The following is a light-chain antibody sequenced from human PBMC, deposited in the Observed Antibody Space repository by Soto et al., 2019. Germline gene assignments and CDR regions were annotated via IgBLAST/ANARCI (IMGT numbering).Light chain of an antibody. CDR3: QQYDNSAPLS. J-gene: IGKJ4*01. V-gene: IGKV3D-20*01. CDR2: DGS. CDR1: QSVRSSY. Sequence: EIVLTQSPATLSLSPGDRATLSCGASQSVRSSYVAWYQQKAGLAPRLLIYDGSSRASGIPDRFSGSGSETDFTLTIGRLEPEDFALYYCQQYDNSAPLSFGGGTKV.